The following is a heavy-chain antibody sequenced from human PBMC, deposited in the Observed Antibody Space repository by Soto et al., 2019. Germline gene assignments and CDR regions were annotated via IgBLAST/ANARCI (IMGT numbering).Heavy chain of an antibody. J-gene: IGHJ5*02. Sequence: SETLSLTCAVSGGSITSANWWTWVRQPPGGGLEWIGEISHSGITNYKASLKSRVTMSVDRTKNDVSLKLTSVTAADTAVYYCARVLRGWFDPWGQGTPVTVS. CDR3: ARVLRGWFDP. V-gene: IGHV4-4*02. CDR2: ISHSGIT. CDR1: GGSITSANW.